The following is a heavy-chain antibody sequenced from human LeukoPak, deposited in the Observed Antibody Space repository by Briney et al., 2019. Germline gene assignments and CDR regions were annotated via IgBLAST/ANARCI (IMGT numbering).Heavy chain of an antibody. V-gene: IGHV1-18*01. CDR3: ARSIVGRREQQYFDY. CDR1: GYTFTSYG. J-gene: IGHJ4*02. D-gene: IGHD3-3*02. Sequence: GASVKVSCKASGYTFTSYGISWVRQAPGQGLEWMGWVSAYNGNTNYAQKLQGRVTMTTDTSTSTAYMELRSLRSDDTAVYYCARSIVGRREQQYFDYWGQGTLVTVSS. CDR2: VSAYNGNT.